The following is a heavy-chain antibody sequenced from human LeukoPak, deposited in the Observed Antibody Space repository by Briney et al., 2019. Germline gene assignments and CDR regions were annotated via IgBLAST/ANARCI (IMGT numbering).Heavy chain of an antibody. Sequence: KPGGSLRLSCAASGFTFSSYAMSWVRQAPGKGLEWVSAISGSGGSTYYADSVKGRFTISRDNSKNTLYLQMNSLRAEDTAVYYCAKGGEYGSGSYYFDYWGQGTLVTVSS. J-gene: IGHJ4*02. CDR3: AKGGEYGSGSYYFDY. CDR1: GFTFSSYA. CDR2: ISGSGGST. D-gene: IGHD3-10*01. V-gene: IGHV3-23*01.